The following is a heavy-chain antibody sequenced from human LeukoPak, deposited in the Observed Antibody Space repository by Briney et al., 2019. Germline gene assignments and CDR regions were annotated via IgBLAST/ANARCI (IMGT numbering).Heavy chain of an antibody. J-gene: IGHJ4*02. CDR1: GGSISSTNW. Sequence: SGTLSLTCGVSGGSISSTNWWTWVRQPPGEGLEWIVEVHLSGRTNYNPSLESRVTMSVDMSENHISLKLTSVTATDTAVYYCAREGGPYRPLDYSGQGTLVTVSS. V-gene: IGHV4-4*02. CDR3: AREGGPYRPLDY. CDR2: VHLSGRT.